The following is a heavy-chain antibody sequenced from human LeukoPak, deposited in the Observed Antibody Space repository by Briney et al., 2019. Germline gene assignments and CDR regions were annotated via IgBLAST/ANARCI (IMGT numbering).Heavy chain of an antibody. J-gene: IGHJ4*02. CDR2: IYYSGST. CDR1: GGSISSSSYY. V-gene: IGHV4-39*07. CDR3: ANGVMPYYFDY. Sequence: KPSETLSLTCTVSGGSISSSSYYWGWIRQPPGKGLEWIGSIYYSGSTNYNPSLKSRVTISVDTSKNQFSLKLSSVTAADTAVYYCANGVMPYYFDYWGQGTLVTVSS. D-gene: IGHD2-8*01.